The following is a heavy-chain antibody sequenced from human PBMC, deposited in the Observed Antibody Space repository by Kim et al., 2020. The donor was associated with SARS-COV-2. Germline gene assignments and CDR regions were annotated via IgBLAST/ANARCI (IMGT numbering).Heavy chain of an antibody. CDR3: ATDFTGSVRFFDC. V-gene: IGHV3-23*01. J-gene: IGHJ4*02. CDR1: GFTFSNSA. D-gene: IGHD3-16*02. Sequence: GGSLRLSCAASGFTFSNSAVSWVRQAPGKGLEWVSVISGGGDKTYYADSVKGLFTISRDNSKNTLYLQVNSLRAEDSALYYCATDFTGSVRFFDCWGQG. CDR2: ISGGGDKT.